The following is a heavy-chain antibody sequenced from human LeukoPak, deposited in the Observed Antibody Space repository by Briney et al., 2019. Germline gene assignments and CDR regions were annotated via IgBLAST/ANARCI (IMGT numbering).Heavy chain of an antibody. CDR2: ISSSASNI. V-gene: IGHV3-48*03. D-gene: IGHD1-26*01. Sequence: PGGSLRLSCAASGFTFSTYEMIWVRQAPGKGLECVSYISSSASNIYYADSVRGRFTISRDNAKNSLYLQMYSQRAEDTAVYYCVRDSGSYHGADYWGQGTLVTVSS. CDR3: VRDSGSYHGADY. CDR1: GFTFSTYE. J-gene: IGHJ4*02.